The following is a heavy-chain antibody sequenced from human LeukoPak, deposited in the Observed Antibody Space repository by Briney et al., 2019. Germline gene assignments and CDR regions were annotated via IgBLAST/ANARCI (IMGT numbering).Heavy chain of an antibody. CDR3: AKLASYGRRDY. CDR2: ISWNSGSI. Sequence: GRSLRLSCAASGFTFDDYAMHWVRQAPGKCLEWVSGISWNSGSIGYADSLKGRFTISRDNAKNSLYLQMNSLRAEDTALYYCAKLASYGRRDYWGQGTLVTVSS. D-gene: IGHD5-18*01. J-gene: IGHJ4*02. V-gene: IGHV3-9*01. CDR1: GFTFDDYA.